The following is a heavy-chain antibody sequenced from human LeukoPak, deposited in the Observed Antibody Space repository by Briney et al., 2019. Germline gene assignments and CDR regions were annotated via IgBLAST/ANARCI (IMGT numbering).Heavy chain of an antibody. D-gene: IGHD6-19*01. CDR3: ARDPLGSAVAGTYNWFDP. CDR2: INTNTGNP. CDR1: GYTFTSYA. V-gene: IGHV7-4-1*02. J-gene: IGHJ5*02. Sequence: ASVKVSCKASGYTFTSYAMNWVRQAPGQGLEWMGWINTNTGNPTYAQGFTGRFVFSLDTSVSTAYLQISSLKAEDTAVYYCARDPLGSAVAGTYNWFDPWGQGTLVTVSS.